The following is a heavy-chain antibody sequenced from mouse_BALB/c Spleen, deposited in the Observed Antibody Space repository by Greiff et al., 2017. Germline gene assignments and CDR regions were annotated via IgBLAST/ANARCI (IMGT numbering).Heavy chain of an antibody. V-gene: IGHV5-17*02. Sequence: EVQLVESGGGLVQPGGSRKLSCAASGFTFSSFGMHWVRQAPEKGLEWVAYISSGSSTIYYADTVKGRFTISRDNPKNTLFLQMTSLRSEDTSMYYCARGYYYGSSFDYWGQGTTLTVSS. CDR3: ARGYYYGSSFDY. CDR2: ISSGSSTI. D-gene: IGHD1-1*01. CDR1: GFTFSSFG. J-gene: IGHJ2*01.